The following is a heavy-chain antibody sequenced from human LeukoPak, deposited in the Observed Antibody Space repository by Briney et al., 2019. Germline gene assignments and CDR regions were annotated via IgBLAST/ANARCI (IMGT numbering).Heavy chain of an antibody. CDR2: IYTSGST. V-gene: IGHV4-4*07. CDR1: GGSISSYY. J-gene: IGHJ6*02. D-gene: IGHD3-10*01. Sequence: PSETLSLTCTVSGGSISSYYWSWIRQPAGKGLEWIGRIYTSGSTNYNPSLKSRVTMSVDTSKNQFSLKLSSVTAADTAVYYCARATPPYGSGSPSLYYYGTDVWGQGTTVTVSS. CDR3: ARATPPYGSGSPSLYYYGTDV.